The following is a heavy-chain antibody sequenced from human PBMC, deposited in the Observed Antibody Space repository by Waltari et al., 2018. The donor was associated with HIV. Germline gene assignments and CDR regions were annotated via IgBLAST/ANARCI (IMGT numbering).Heavy chain of an antibody. Sequence: EVQLVESGGGLVQPGGSLRLSCAASGFTFNNYWMTWVRQAPGKGLEYVAHIRQGGNEKYYVDSVKGRFTISRDNAKNSLYLQMDSLRAEDTAIYYCARDPDGFDYWGQGTLVTVSS. J-gene: IGHJ4*02. CDR2: IRQGGNEK. V-gene: IGHV3-7*01. CDR3: ARDPDGFDY. CDR1: GFTFNNYW.